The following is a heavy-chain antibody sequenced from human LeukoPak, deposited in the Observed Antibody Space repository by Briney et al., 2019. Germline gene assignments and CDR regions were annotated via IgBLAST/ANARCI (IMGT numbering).Heavy chain of an antibody. V-gene: IGHV1-69*05. D-gene: IGHD2-8*02. Sequence: ASVKVSCKASGGTFSSYAISWVRQAPGQGLEWMGGIIPIFGTANYAQKFQGRVTITTDESTSTAYMELSSLRSEDTAVYYCALVAPAPYSYYSYRDVGAKGPRSPSP. CDR1: GGTFSSYA. J-gene: IGHJ6*03. CDR3: ALVAPAPYSYYSYRDV. CDR2: IIPIFGTA.